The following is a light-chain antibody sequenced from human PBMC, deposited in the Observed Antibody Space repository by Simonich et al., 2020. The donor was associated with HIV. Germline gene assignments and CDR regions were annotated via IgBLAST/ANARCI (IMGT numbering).Light chain of an antibody. J-gene: IGKJ5*01. CDR3: QQYYSSPQIT. CDR2: VAS. V-gene: IGKV1-NL1*01. CDR1: QAIATA. Sequence: DIQMTQSPSSVSASVGDRVTITCRASQAIATALALYQQKPGKAPKLLLYVASRLESVVPSRFSGSGSGTDYTLTISSLQPEDFATYYCQQYYSSPQITFGQGTRLVIK.